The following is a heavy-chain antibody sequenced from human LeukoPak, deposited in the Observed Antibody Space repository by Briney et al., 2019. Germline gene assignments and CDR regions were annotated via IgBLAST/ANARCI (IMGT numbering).Heavy chain of an antibody. CDR1: GFSLSSYD. CDR2: VGTAGDS. CDR3: ARARGGTLSYMDV. J-gene: IGHJ6*03. Sequence: PGGSLRLSCAASGFSLSSYDMQWVRLPAGKGLEWVSAVGTAGDSYYLGSVKGRFTISRDDAKNSFYLQMNSLRGGDTAVYYCARARGGTLSYMDVWGKGITVIVSS. D-gene: IGHD1-26*01. V-gene: IGHV3-13*01.